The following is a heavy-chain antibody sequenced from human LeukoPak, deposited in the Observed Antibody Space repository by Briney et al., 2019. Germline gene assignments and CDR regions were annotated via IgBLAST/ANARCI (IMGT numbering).Heavy chain of an antibody. V-gene: IGHV3-23*01. J-gene: IGHJ5*01. CDR2: ITGGHFPT. CDR3: TRDPNGDYVGAFES. D-gene: IGHD4-17*01. Sequence: GGSLRLSCAASGFTFSSYGMHWVRQAPGKGLEWVSSITGGHFPTYYTDSVKGRFTISRDNSKNTLYLQMNSLRADDTAVFYCTRDPNGDYVGAFESWGQGTLVTVSS. CDR1: GFTFSSYG.